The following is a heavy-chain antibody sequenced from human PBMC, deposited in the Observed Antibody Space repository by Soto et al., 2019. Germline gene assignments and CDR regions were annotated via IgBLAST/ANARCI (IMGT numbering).Heavy chain of an antibody. V-gene: IGHV3-74*01. J-gene: IGHJ3*02. CDR2: IYSDGSST. Sequence: EVQLVESGGGLVQPGGSLRLSCAASGFTFSSYWMHWVRQAPGKGLVWVSRIYSDGSSTTYADSVKGRFTISRDNASNTLYGKMNGLRAGDTCVYYGERTERCLQLRTAFEIWGKGTMVTVSS. D-gene: IGHD5-12*01. CDR1: GFTFSSYW. CDR3: ERTERCLQLRTAFEI.